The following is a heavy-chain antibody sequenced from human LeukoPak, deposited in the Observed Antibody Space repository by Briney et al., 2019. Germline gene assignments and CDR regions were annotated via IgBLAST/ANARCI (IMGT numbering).Heavy chain of an antibody. CDR1: GFTFSSYS. J-gene: IGHJ5*02. V-gene: IGHV3-21*01. Sequence: GGSLRLSCAASGFTFSSYSMNWVRQAPGKGLEWVSSISSSSSYIYYADSVKGRFTISRDNAKNSLYLQMNSLRAEDTAVYYCARDKGTAYRGPNWFDPWGQGTLVTVSS. CDR2: ISSSSSYI. D-gene: IGHD3-10*01. CDR3: ARDKGTAYRGPNWFDP.